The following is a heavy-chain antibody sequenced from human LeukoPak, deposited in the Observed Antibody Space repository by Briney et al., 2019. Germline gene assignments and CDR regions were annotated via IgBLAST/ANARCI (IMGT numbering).Heavy chain of an antibody. CDR2: ISYDGSNK. V-gene: IGHV3-30*04. CDR1: GFTFSSYA. Sequence: GRSLRLSCAASGFTFSSYAMHWVRQAPGKGLEWVAVISYDGSNKYYADSVKGRFTISRDNAKNSLYLQMNSLRAEDTAVYYCARDHTYQVGAPGYWGQGTLVTVSS. CDR3: ARDHTYQVGAPGY. J-gene: IGHJ4*02. D-gene: IGHD1-26*01.